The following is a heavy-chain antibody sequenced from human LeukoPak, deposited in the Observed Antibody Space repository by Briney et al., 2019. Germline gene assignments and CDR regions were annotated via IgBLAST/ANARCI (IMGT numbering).Heavy chain of an antibody. V-gene: IGHV3-21*01. Sequence: GGSLRLSCAASGFTFSSCSMNRVRQAPGKGLEWVSTITNSGHYIFYADSVKGRFTISRDNAKNSLYLQMSSLRADDTAVYFCASDEYGDPLGYWGQGTPVTVSS. CDR2: ITNSGHYI. CDR1: GFTFSSCS. D-gene: IGHD4-17*01. CDR3: ASDEYGDPLGY. J-gene: IGHJ4*02.